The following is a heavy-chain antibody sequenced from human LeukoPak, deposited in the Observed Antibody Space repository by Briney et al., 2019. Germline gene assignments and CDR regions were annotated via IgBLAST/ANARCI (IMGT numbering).Heavy chain of an antibody. CDR1: GFTFSNYG. J-gene: IGHJ4*02. Sequence: GGSLRLSCAASGFTFSNYGMHWVRQAPGMGLEWVAVIWYDGSNEYYADSVKGRFTISRDNAKNSLYLQMNSLRAEDTAVYYCARVPGTWGQGTLVTVSS. CDR3: ARVPGT. CDR2: IWYDGSNE. V-gene: IGHV3-33*01. D-gene: IGHD3-10*01.